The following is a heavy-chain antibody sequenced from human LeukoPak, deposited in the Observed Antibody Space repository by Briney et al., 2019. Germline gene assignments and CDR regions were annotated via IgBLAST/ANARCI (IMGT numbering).Heavy chain of an antibody. V-gene: IGHV3-30*03. CDR3: ADESSLDY. Sequence: GGSLRLSCAASGFTFSDYGMHWVRQAPGKGLEWVAVISYDGSTKYYADSVKGRFTISRDNSKNTLYLQMNSLRVEDTAVYYCADESSLDYWGQGTLVTVSS. J-gene: IGHJ4*02. CDR1: GFTFSDYG. CDR2: ISYDGSTK.